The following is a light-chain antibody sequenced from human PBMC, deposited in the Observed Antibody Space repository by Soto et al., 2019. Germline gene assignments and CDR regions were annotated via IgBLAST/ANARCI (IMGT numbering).Light chain of an antibody. CDR3: QQYGRSLS. J-gene: IGKJ3*01. V-gene: IGKV3-20*01. CDR2: GAS. CDR1: QSVSSSY. Sequence: EIVLTQSPGTLSLSPGERATLSCRASQSVSSSYLAWYQQKPGQAPRLLTYGASSRATGIPDRFSGSGSGTDFTLTISRLEPEDFAVYYCQQYGRSLSFGPGTKVDIK.